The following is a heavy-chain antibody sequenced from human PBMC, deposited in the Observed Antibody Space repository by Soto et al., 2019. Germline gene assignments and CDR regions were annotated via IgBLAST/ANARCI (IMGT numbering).Heavy chain of an antibody. J-gene: IGHJ6*02. CDR2: IIPIFGTA. CDR1: GGTFSSYA. CDR3: ARKYCSSTSCYDYYYGMDV. V-gene: IGHV1-69*13. Sequence: SVKVSCKASGGTFSSYAISWVRQAPGQGLEWMGGIIPIFGTANYAQKFQGRVTITADESTSTAYMELSSLRSEDTAVYYCARKYCSSTSCYDYYYGMDVWGQGTTVTVSS. D-gene: IGHD2-2*01.